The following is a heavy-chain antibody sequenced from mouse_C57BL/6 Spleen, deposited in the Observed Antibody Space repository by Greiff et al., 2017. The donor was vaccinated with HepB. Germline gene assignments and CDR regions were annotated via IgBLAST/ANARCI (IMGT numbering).Heavy chain of an antibody. CDR1: GYSITSGYY. CDR2: ISYDGSN. V-gene: IGHV3-6*01. Sequence: EVQLQESGPGLVKPSQSLSLTCSVTGYSITSGYYWNWIRQFPGNKLEWMGYISYDGSNNYNPSLKNRISITRDTSKNQFFLKLNSVTTEDTATYYCARDHYYGSSFYYFDYWGQGTTLTVSS. D-gene: IGHD1-1*01. J-gene: IGHJ2*01. CDR3: ARDHYYGSSFYYFDY.